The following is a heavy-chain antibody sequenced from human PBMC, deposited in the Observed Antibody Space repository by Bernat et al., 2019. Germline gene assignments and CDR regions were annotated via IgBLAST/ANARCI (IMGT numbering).Heavy chain of an antibody. D-gene: IGHD6-19*01. V-gene: IGHV4-39*01. CDR3: ARRRESSGSFDY. CDR1: GGSLSSSSYY. J-gene: IGHJ4*02. CDR2: IYYSGST. Sequence: QLQLQESGPGLVKPSETLSLTCTVSGGSLSSSSYYWGWIRQPPGKGLEWIGSIYYSGSTYYNPSLKSRVTISVDTSKNQFSLKLSSVTAADTAVYYCARRRESSGSFDYWGQGTLVTVSS.